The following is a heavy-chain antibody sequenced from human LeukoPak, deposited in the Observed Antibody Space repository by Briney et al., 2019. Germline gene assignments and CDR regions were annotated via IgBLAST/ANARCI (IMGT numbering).Heavy chain of an antibody. J-gene: IGHJ6*03. V-gene: IGHV4-59*01. CDR2: IFDSGST. Sequence: SETLSLTCSVSGGSISSYYWSWIRQPPGKGLEWIGYIFDSGSTNYNPSLKSRVTISVDTSKNQFSLKLSSVTAADTAVYYCARTIVGATEKTYYYYYMDVWGKGTTVTISS. D-gene: IGHD1-26*01. CDR3: ARTIVGATEKTYYYYYMDV. CDR1: GGSISSYY.